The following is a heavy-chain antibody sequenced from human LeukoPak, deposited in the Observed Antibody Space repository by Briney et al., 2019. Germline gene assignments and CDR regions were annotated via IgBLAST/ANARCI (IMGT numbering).Heavy chain of an antibody. CDR3: AKNAGLGYCTDTSCPIDP. CDR2: ISSSSSTI. CDR1: GFPFSRYS. J-gene: IGHJ5*02. D-gene: IGHD2-2*01. Sequence: GGSLRLSCAASGFPFSRYSMNWVRQAPGKGLEWVSYISSSSSTICYADSVKGRFTISRDNARNSLFLRMTSLRAEDTAVYYCAKNAGLGYCTDTSCPIDPWGQGTLVTVSS. V-gene: IGHV3-48*01.